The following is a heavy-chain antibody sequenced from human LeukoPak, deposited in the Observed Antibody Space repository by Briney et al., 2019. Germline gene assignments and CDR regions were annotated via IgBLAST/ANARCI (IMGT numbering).Heavy chain of an antibody. D-gene: IGHD3-10*02. V-gene: IGHV3-9*01. J-gene: IGHJ6*04. CDR3: AELGITMIGGV. CDR1: GFTFDDYA. Sequence: GGSLRLSCAASGFTFDDYAMHWVRQAPGKGLEWVSGIIWYSGRIGYVDSVKGRFTISIDNAKNSLYLQMNSLRAEDTAVYYCAELGITMIGGVWGKGTTVTISS. CDR2: IIWYSGRI.